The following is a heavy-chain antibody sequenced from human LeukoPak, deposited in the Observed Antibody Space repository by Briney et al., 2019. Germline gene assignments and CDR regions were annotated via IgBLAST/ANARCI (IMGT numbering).Heavy chain of an antibody. J-gene: IGHJ4*02. Sequence: GGSLRLSCAASGPAFFTHNFHWVRQAPGKGLEWVAFISRRGVIHYADSVKGRFTISRDNAQNSLFLQMNSLRVEDTALYYCARDIKSDTRDYWGEGTLVIVSS. V-gene: IGHV3-69-1*02. CDR1: GPAFFTHN. CDR3: ARDIKSDTRDY. CDR2: ISRRGVI.